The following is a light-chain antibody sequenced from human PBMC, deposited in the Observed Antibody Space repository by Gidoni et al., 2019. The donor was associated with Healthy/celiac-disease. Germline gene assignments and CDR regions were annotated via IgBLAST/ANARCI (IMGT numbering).Light chain of an antibody. CDR2: GAS. Sequence: EIVMTQSPATLSVSPGERATLSCRASQRVSSNLAWYQQKPGQAPRLLSYGASTRATGIPARFSGSGSGTEFTLTISSLQSEDFAVYYCQQYNNWPPGTFGQGTKLEIK. V-gene: IGKV3-15*01. CDR3: QQYNNWPPGT. J-gene: IGKJ2*02. CDR1: QRVSSN.